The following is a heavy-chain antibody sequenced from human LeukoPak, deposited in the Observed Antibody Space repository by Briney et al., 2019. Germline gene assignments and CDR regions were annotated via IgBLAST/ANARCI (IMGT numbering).Heavy chain of an antibody. CDR1: GGSISSGSYY. V-gene: IGHV4-61*02. CDR2: IYTSGST. J-gene: IGHJ4*02. D-gene: IGHD3-3*01. CDR3: ARAIFGVASPFDY. Sequence: PSETLSLTCTVSGGSISSGSYYWSWIRQPAGKGLEWIGRIYTSGSTNYNPSLKSRVTISVDTSKNQFSLKLSSVTAADTAVYYCARAIFGVASPFDYWGQGTLVTVSS.